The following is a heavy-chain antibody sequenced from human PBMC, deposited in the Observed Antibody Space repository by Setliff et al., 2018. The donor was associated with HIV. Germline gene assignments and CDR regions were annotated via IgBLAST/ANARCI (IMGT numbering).Heavy chain of an antibody. CDR3: ARDTPHIVVVTAPEPGDDAFDI. CDR1: GGTFSSYA. CDR2: IIPIFGTA. Sequence: SVKVSCKASGGTFSSYAISWVRQAPGQGLEWMGGIIPIFGTANYAQKFQGRVTITADESTSTAYMELCSLRSEDTAVYYCARDTPHIVVVTAPEPGDDAFDIWGQGTMVTVSS. D-gene: IGHD2-21*02. V-gene: IGHV1-69*13. J-gene: IGHJ3*02.